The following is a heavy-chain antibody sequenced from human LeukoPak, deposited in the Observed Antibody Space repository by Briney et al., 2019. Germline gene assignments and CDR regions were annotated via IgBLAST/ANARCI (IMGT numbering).Heavy chain of an antibody. CDR2: ISYDASNK. Sequence: GGSLRLSCAASGFTFSSYAMLWVRQAPGKGLEWVAVISYDASNKYYADSVKGRLTISRDNSKKTLYLQMNSLRAEDTAVYYCARDGEQWLVKGDYSDYWGQGTLVTVSS. CDR3: ARDGEQWLVKGDYSDY. V-gene: IGHV3-30*04. D-gene: IGHD6-19*01. J-gene: IGHJ4*02. CDR1: GFTFSSYA.